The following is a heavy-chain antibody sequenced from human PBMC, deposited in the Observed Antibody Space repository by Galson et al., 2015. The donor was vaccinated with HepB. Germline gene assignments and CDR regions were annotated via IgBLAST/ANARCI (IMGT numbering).Heavy chain of an antibody. D-gene: IGHD2-21*02. CDR3: ARLGDSGFYGALDI. V-gene: IGHV5-10-1*01. J-gene: IGHJ3*02. CDR2: IEPSDSYT. Sequence: QSGAEVKKPGESLRISCKASGYSFTAYWITWVRQKPGKGPACMGRIEPSDSYTNYSPSFQGHVTISVDKSIDTAYLQWSSLKASDTAMYYCARLGDSGFYGALDIWGQGTMVTVSS. CDR1: GYSFTAYW.